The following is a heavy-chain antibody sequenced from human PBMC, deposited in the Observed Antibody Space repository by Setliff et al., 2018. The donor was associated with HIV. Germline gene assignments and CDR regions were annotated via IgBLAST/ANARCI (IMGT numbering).Heavy chain of an antibody. D-gene: IGHD1-26*01. J-gene: IGHJ3*02. CDR1: GGTFSSYA. V-gene: IGHV1-69*05. CDR2: IIPIFGTA. Sequence: SVKVSCKASGGTFSSYAISWVRRAPGQGLEWMGGIIPIFGTANYAQKFQGRVTITTDESTSTAYMELSSLRSEDTAVYYCARAPIVGGGAFDIWGQGTMVTVSS. CDR3: ARAPIVGGGAFDI.